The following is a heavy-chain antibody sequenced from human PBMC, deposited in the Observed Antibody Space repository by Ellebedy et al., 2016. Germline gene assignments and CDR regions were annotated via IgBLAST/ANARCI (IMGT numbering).Heavy chain of an antibody. Sequence: ASVKVSXXTSGYTFTDHDINWVRQAPGQGLEWMGWINPNSGGTNYAQKFQGWVTMTRDTSISTAYMELSRLRSDDTAVYYCAREDGDYGGYFDYWGQGTLVTVSS. CDR3: AREDGDYGGYFDY. CDR1: GYTFTDHD. D-gene: IGHD4-17*01. J-gene: IGHJ4*02. CDR2: INPNSGGT. V-gene: IGHV1-2*04.